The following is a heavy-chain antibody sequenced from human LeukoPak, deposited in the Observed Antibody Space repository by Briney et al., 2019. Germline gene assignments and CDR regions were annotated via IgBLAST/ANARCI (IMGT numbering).Heavy chain of an antibody. J-gene: IGHJ4*02. CDR1: GDSVSSNSVS. CDR2: TYYRSKWYT. V-gene: IGHV6-1*01. Sequence: SQTLSLTCAISGDSVSSNSVSWNWIRQSPSRGLEWLGRTYYRSKWYTDYALSVKSRITINPDTSKNQFSLKLSSVTAADTAVYYCARGRYYDSSGYWANKLNYFDYWGQGTLVTVSS. CDR3: ARGRYYDSSGYWANKLNYFDY. D-gene: IGHD3-22*01.